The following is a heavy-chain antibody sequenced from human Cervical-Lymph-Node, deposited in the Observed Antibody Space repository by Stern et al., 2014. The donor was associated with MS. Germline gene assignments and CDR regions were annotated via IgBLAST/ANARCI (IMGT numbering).Heavy chain of an antibody. V-gene: IGHV1-3*04. D-gene: IGHD4-23*01. Sequence: VQLLESGAEVKKPGASVKVSCKTAGYNFTDYGIIWVRQAPGQRLEWMGWITTGNGNRRYSQKIQGRVTITRDTSASTAYMELSSLRSEDTAVYYCARTGTVVTSGYYYGMDVWGQGTTVTVSS. CDR3: ARTGTVVTSGYYYGMDV. CDR1: GYNFTDYG. CDR2: ITTGNGNR. J-gene: IGHJ6*02.